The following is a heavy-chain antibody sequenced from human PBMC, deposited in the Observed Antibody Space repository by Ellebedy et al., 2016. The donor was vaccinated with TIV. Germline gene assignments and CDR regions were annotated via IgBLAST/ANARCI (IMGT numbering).Heavy chain of an antibody. CDR2: ISSSRSYI. J-gene: IGHJ6*02. CDR1: GFTFSSYS. D-gene: IGHD6-13*01. Sequence: PGGSLRLSCAASGFTFSSYSMNWVRQAPGKGLEWVSSISSSRSYISYADSVKGRFTISSDNAKNSLYLQMNSLRAEDTAVYYCARDRQQLSPGYHGMDVWGQGTTVTVSS. V-gene: IGHV3-21*01. CDR3: ARDRQQLSPGYHGMDV.